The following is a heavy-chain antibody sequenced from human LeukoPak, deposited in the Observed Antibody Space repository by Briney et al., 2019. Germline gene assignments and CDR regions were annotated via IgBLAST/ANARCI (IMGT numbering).Heavy chain of an antibody. V-gene: IGHV3-23*01. D-gene: IGHD6-6*01. Sequence: GGSLRLSCAASGFTFSSYAMSWVRQAPGKGREGVSAISGNGGSTYYGDSVKGRFTISRDNSKNTLYLQMNSLRAEDTAVYYCAKDRSIALDYFAYWGQGTLVTVSS. CDR2: ISGNGGST. CDR1: GFTFSSYA. CDR3: AKDRSIALDYFAY. J-gene: IGHJ4*02.